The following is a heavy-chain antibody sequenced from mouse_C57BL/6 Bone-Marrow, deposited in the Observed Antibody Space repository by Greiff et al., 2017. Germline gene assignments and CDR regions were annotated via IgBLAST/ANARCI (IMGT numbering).Heavy chain of an antibody. CDR3: AGTVVENFDY. J-gene: IGHJ2*01. CDR2: IHPNSGST. CDR1: GYTFTSYW. Sequence: QVQLQQPGAELVKPGASVKLSCKASGYTFTSYWMHWVKQRPGQGLEWIGMIHPNSGSTNYNEKLKSKATLTVDKSSSTAYMQLSSLTSEDSAVYYCAGTVVENFDYWGQGTTLTVSS. D-gene: IGHD1-1*01. V-gene: IGHV1-64*01.